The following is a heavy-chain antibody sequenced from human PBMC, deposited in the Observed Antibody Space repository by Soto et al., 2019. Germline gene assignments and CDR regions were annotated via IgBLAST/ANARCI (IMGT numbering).Heavy chain of an antibody. V-gene: IGHV1-69*13. Sequence: SVKVSCKASGGTFSSYAISWVRQAPGQGLEWMGGIIPIFGTANYAQKFQGRVTITADESTSTAYMELSSLRSEDTAVYYCARERFSGSYRWSYYYGMDVWGQGTTGTVS. D-gene: IGHD1-26*01. J-gene: IGHJ6*02. CDR1: GGTFSSYA. CDR2: IIPIFGTA. CDR3: ARERFSGSYRWSYYYGMDV.